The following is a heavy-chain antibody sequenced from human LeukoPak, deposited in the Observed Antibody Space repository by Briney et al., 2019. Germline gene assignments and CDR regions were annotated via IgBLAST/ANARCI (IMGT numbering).Heavy chain of an antibody. CDR1: GFTFSSYG. D-gene: IGHD3-22*01. J-gene: IGHJ4*02. V-gene: IGHV3-30*02. CDR2: IRYDGSNK. Sequence: PGGSLRLSCAASGFTFSSYGMHWVRQAPGKGLEWVAFIRYDGSNKFYADSVKGRFTISRDNSKNTLYLQMNSLRAEDTAVYYCAREPQPDFRGYYYDSSGYFDYWGQGTLVTVSS. CDR3: AREPQPDFRGYYYDSSGYFDY.